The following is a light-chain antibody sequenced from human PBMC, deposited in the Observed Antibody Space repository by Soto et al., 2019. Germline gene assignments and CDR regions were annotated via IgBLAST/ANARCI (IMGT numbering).Light chain of an antibody. Sequence: QSVLTQPASVSGSPGQSITISCTGTSSDVGGYNYVSWYQQHPGKAPKLMIYDVSNRPSGVSNRFSGSKSGNTASLTISGLQAEDEADYYCSSYTSSSTRVVFGGGTNLTVL. CDR3: SSYTSSSTRVV. CDR1: SSDVGGYNY. V-gene: IGLV2-14*01. J-gene: IGLJ2*01. CDR2: DVS.